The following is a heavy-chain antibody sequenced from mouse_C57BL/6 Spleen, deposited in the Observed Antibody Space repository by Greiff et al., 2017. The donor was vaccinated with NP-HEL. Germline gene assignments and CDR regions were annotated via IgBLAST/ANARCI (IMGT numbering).Heavy chain of an antibody. Sequence: EVQVVESGPELVKPGASVKISCKASGYSFTDYNMNWVKQSNGKSLEWIGVINPNYGTTGYNQKFKGKVTLTVDQSSSTAYMQLNSLTSEDSAVYYCARYRNYYGSSYVDFDVWGTGTTVTVSS. V-gene: IGHV1-39*01. CDR2: INPNYGTT. D-gene: IGHD1-1*01. CDR1: GYSFTDYN. J-gene: IGHJ1*03. CDR3: ARYRNYYGSSYVDFDV.